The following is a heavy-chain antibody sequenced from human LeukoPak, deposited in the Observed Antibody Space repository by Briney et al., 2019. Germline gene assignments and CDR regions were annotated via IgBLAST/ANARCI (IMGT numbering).Heavy chain of an antibody. J-gene: IGHJ6*03. CDR3: ARSGYSGYDLYYYYYYMDV. CDR1: GGSISSYY. D-gene: IGHD5-12*01. Sequence: SETLSLTCTVSGGSISSYYWSWIRQPRGKGLEWIGYMCYSGSTNYNPSLKSRVTISVDTSKNQFSLKLSSVTAADTAVYYCARSGYSGYDLYYYYYYMDVWGKGTTVTVSS. CDR2: MCYSGST. V-gene: IGHV4-59*01.